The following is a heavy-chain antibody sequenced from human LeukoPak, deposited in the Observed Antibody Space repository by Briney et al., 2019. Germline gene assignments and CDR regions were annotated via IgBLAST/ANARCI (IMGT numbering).Heavy chain of an antibody. CDR2: INPNSGGT. V-gene: IGHV1-2*02. Sequence: ASVKVSCKASGYTFTGYYMHWVRQVPGQGLEWMGWINPNSGGTNYAQKIQGRVTMTRDTSISTAYMELSRLRSDDTAVYYCARSKPWHTHYYGSGSYYWGVFDYWGQGTLVTVSS. J-gene: IGHJ4*02. D-gene: IGHD3-10*01. CDR3: ARSKPWHTHYYGSGSYYWGVFDY. CDR1: GYTFTGYY.